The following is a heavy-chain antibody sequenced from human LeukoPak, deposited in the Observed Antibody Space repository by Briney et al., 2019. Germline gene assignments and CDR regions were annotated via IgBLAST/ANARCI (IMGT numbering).Heavy chain of an antibody. V-gene: IGHV3-23*01. D-gene: IGHD1-26*01. CDR1: GFTFNSYA. Sequence: GGSLRLSCAASGFTFNSYAINWVRQAPGKGLEWVSPVSLTGGTTYHADSVKGRFTISRDNSKNTVYLQMNSLRAEDTAVYYCAKDGFMGYSGSPRRYFQHWGQRTLVTVSS. CDR2: VSLTGGTT. J-gene: IGHJ1*01. CDR3: AKDGFMGYSGSPRRYFQH.